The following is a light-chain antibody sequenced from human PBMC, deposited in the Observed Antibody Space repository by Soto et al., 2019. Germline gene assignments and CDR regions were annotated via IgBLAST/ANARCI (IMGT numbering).Light chain of an antibody. V-gene: IGLV2-23*01. J-gene: IGLJ3*02. CDR2: EDT. Sequence: QSVLTQPASVSGSPGQSITISCTGTSSDVGSYYLVSWYQHHPGKAPKLINYEDTKRPSGTSNRFSGSKSGNTASLTISGLQAEDEADYYCCSFAGARVMFGGGTKLTVL. CDR3: CSFAGARVM. CDR1: SSDVGSYYL.